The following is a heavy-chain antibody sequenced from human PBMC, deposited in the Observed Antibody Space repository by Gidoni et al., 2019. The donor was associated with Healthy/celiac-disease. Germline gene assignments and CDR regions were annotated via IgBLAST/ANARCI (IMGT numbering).Heavy chain of an antibody. CDR2: IIPIFGTA. D-gene: IGHD6-6*01. Sequence: QVQLVQSGAEVKKPGSSVKVSCKASGGTFRSYAISWVRQAPGQGLEWMGGIIPIFGTANYAQKFQGRVTITADESTSTAYMELSSLRSEDTAVYYCARGLLGGSSSSGLGFFDYWGQGTLVTVSS. CDR1: GGTFRSYA. J-gene: IGHJ4*02. CDR3: ARGLLGGSSSSGLGFFDY. V-gene: IGHV1-69*01.